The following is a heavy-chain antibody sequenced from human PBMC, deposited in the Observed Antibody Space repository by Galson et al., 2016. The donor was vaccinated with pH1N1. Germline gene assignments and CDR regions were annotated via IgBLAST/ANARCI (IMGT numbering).Heavy chain of an antibody. D-gene: IGHD1-1*01. CDR2: VYSSGST. Sequence: SETLSLTCTVSGGSISSSGYYWGWIRQSPGKGLEWIGRVYSSGSTNYNPSLKSRVTMSVDRSKNQFSLKLTSVTAADTAVYYCATGYKEFDHWGQGTMIIVSS. J-gene: IGHJ3*01. CDR3: ATGYKEFDH. CDR1: GGSISSSGYY. V-gene: IGHV4-39*07.